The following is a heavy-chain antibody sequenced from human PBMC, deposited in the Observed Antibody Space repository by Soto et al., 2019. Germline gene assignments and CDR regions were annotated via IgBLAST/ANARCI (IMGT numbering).Heavy chain of an antibody. CDR3: AIQQGYCSGGSCYPAGDAFDI. Sequence: ASVKVSCKASEYTFTSYDINWVRQATGQGLEWMGWMNPNSGNTGYAQKFQGRVTMTRNTSISTAYMELSSLRSEDTAVYYCAIQQGYCSGGSCYPAGDAFDIWGQGTMVTVSS. D-gene: IGHD2-15*01. CDR2: MNPNSGNT. CDR1: EYTFTSYD. V-gene: IGHV1-8*01. J-gene: IGHJ3*02.